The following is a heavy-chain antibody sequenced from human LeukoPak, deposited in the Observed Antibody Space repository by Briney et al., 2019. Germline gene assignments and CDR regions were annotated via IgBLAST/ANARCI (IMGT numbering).Heavy chain of an antibody. CDR1: GFTFSSFS. Sequence: KPGGSLRLSCAASGFTFSSFSMNWVRQAPGKGLEWVSSISSRSSYIYYADSVKGRFTISRDNAKNSLSLQMNSLRAEDTAVYYCARDRSYDSSGYPPGFFDYWGQGTLVTVSS. CDR2: ISSRSSYI. J-gene: IGHJ4*02. D-gene: IGHD3-22*01. CDR3: ARDRSYDSSGYPPGFFDY. V-gene: IGHV3-21*01.